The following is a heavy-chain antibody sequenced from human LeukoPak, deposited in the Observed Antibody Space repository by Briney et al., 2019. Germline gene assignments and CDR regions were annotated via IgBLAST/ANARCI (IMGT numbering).Heavy chain of an antibody. Sequence: GGSLRLSCAASGFTFDDYAMHWVRQAPGKGLEWVSLISWDGGSTYYADSVKGRFTISRDNSKNSLYLQMNSLRAEDTALYYCAKGIAAAGPTWFDPWGQGTLDTVSS. J-gene: IGHJ5*02. CDR2: ISWDGGST. CDR3: AKGIAAAGPTWFDP. D-gene: IGHD6-13*01. V-gene: IGHV3-43D*03. CDR1: GFTFDDYA.